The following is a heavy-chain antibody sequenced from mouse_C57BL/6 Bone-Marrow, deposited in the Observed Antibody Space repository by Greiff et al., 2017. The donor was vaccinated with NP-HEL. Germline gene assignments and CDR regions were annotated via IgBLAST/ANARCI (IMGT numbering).Heavy chain of an antibody. CDR1: GFNIKDYY. J-gene: IGHJ4*01. CDR3: TTPSAYYSNSYAMDY. D-gene: IGHD2-5*01. Sequence: VQLQQSGAELVRPGASVKLSCTASGFNIKDYYMHWVKQRPEQGLEWIGRIDPEDGDTEYAPKFQGKATMTADTSSNTAYLQLSSLTSEDTAVYYCTTPSAYYSNSYAMDYWGQGTSVTVSS. V-gene: IGHV14-1*01. CDR2: IDPEDGDT.